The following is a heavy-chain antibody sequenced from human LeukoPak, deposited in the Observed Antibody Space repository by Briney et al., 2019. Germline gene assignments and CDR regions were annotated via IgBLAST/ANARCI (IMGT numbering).Heavy chain of an antibody. CDR2: KYYSRSA. J-gene: IGHJ3*02. Sequence: SQTLSLTCNVSGVSASDGRYYWTWIRHHPTRGLEWIGYKYYSRSAKYNPSLKSRLTISIDTAKNQFSLQLSSVTAADTATYYCATTYCSSVSCLDVFNMWGQGTRVTVSS. CDR1: GVSASDGRYY. D-gene: IGHD2-2*01. CDR3: ATTYCSSVSCLDVFNM. V-gene: IGHV4-31*03.